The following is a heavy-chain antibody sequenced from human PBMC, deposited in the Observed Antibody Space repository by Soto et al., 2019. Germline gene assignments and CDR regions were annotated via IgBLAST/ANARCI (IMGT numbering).Heavy chain of an antibody. CDR1: GFTFSSYA. CDR2: ISGSGGST. Sequence: EVQLLESGGGLVQPGGSLRLSCAASGFTFSSYAMSWVRQAPGKGLEWVSAISGSGGSTYYADSVKGRFTISRDNSKNTLYLHMNSLRAEDTAVYYCAKDNSGGGRFDPWGQGTLVTVSS. V-gene: IGHV3-23*01. J-gene: IGHJ5*02. CDR3: AKDNSGGGRFDP. D-gene: IGHD3-10*01.